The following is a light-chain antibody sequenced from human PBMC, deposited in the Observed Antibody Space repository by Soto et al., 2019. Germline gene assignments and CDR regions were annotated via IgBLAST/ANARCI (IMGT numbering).Light chain of an antibody. CDR3: QSYDTINQAGI. CDR1: SSDVGGYAY. V-gene: IGLV2-14*01. J-gene: IGLJ2*01. CDR2: EVS. Sequence: QSALTQPASVSGSPGQSITISCTGTSSDVGGYAYVSWYQQYPGKAPKLIISEVSNRPSGISHRFSGSRSGNTASLTISGLQADDEADYYCQSYDTINQAGIFGGGTKLTVL.